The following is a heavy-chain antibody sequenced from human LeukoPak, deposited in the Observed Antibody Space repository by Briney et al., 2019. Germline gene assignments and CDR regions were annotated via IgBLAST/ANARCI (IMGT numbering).Heavy chain of an antibody. CDR1: GFTFDDYG. Sequence: GGSLRLSCAASGFTFDDYGMSWVRQAPGKGLEWVSLISSEGFTYYADSVKGRFTISRDNSKNTLYLQMNSLRSDDTAFYYCARGRGGDWGQGALVTVS. D-gene: IGHD2-15*01. V-gene: IGHV3-53*01. J-gene: IGHJ4*02. CDR2: ISSEGFT. CDR3: ARGRGGD.